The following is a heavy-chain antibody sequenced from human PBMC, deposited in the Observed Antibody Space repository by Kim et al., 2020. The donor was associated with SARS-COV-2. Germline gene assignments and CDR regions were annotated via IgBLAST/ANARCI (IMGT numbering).Heavy chain of an antibody. V-gene: IGHV3-33*01. CDR3: ARDGGFGGYPFFNY. J-gene: IGHJ4*02. D-gene: IGHD5-12*01. Sequence: EDSLKGRFTHYERNSKNTLYLQMNSLGAEDTAVYYCARDGGFGGYPFFNYWGQGTLVAVSS.